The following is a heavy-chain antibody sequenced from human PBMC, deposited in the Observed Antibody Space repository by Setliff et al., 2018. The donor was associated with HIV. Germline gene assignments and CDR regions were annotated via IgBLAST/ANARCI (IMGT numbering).Heavy chain of an antibody. CDR1: GGSFSAYY. CDR3: AREWSYGAFDTFDV. CDR2: INHSGTT. V-gene: IGHV4-34*01. Sequence: SETLSLTCAVYGGSFSAYYWSWIRQPPGKGLEWIGEINHSGTTNYNPSLKTRVTIMVDTSKNQFSLKLGSVTAADTAVYYCAREWSYGAFDTFDVWGQGTMVTVSS. J-gene: IGHJ3*01. D-gene: IGHD5-18*01.